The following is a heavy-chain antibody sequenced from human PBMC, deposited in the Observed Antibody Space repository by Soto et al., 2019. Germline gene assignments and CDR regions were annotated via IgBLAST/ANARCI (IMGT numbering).Heavy chain of an antibody. D-gene: IGHD6-19*01. Sequence: GASVKVSCKASGDTFTSYFMHWVRQAPGQRLEWMGWINADNGNTKYSEKFQGRVTITRDTSASTAYMELSGLRPEDTAIYYCARDSIAVGTYFHYWGQGTLVTV. CDR2: INADNGNT. CDR1: GDTFTSYF. CDR3: ARDSIAVGTYFHY. J-gene: IGHJ4*02. V-gene: IGHV1-3*01.